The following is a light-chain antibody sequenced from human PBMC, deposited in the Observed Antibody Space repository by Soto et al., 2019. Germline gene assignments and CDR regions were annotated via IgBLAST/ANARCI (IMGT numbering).Light chain of an antibody. V-gene: IGKV1-5*01. Sequence: DIQMTQSPSTLSASVGDRVTITCRASQSISSWLAWYQQNPGKAPKLLIFDASRLETGVPSRFSGSGSGTQFTLTISSLQPDDLATYYCQQYNSYPLTFGGGTNVEIK. CDR3: QQYNSYPLT. J-gene: IGKJ4*01. CDR2: DAS. CDR1: QSISSW.